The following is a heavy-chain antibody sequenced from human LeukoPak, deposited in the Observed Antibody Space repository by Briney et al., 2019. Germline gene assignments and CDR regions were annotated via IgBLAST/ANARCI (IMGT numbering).Heavy chain of an antibody. D-gene: IGHD3-10*01. CDR2: ISSSSSYI. V-gene: IGHV3-21*01. Sequence: GGTLRLSCAASGFTFSSYSMNWVRQAPGKGREGVSAISSSSSYIYYADSVKGRFTISRDNAKKSLYLQMNLLRAEDTAVYYCARGGVLLWFGELSGDYWGQGTLVTVSS. J-gene: IGHJ4*02. CDR1: GFTFSSYS. CDR3: ARGGVLLWFGELSGDY.